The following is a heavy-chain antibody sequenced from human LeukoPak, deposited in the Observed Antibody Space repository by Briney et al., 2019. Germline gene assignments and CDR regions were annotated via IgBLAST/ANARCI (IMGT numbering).Heavy chain of an antibody. CDR1: GFTFSSYA. Sequence: GRSLRLSCAASGFTFSSYAMHWVRQAPGKGLEWVAVISYDGSNKYYADSVKGRFTISRDNAMKSLYLQMNSLRAEDTAVYYCARIAARCLDYWGQGTLVTVSS. V-gene: IGHV3-30-3*01. CDR2: ISYDGSNK. CDR3: ARIAARCLDY. D-gene: IGHD6-6*01. J-gene: IGHJ4*02.